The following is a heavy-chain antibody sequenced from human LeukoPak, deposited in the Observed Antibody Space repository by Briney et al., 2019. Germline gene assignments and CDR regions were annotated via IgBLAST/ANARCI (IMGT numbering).Heavy chain of an antibody. CDR3: ARDLSVAESQGVYYYGMDV. J-gene: IGHJ6*02. Sequence: ASVKVSCKASGYTFTGYYMHWVRQAPGQGLEWMGWINPNSGGTNYAQKFQGWVTMTRDTSISTAYMELSRLRSDDTAVYYCARDLSVAESQGVYYYGMDVWGQGTTVTVSS. V-gene: IGHV1-2*04. CDR1: GYTFTGYY. CDR2: INPNSGGT. D-gene: IGHD2-15*01.